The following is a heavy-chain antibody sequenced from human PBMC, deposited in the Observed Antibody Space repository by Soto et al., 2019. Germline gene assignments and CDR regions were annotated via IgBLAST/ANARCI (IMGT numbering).Heavy chain of an antibody. CDR3: ARDREAGYNFYYGMDV. J-gene: IGHJ6*02. CDR1: GADINADC. D-gene: IGHD6-19*01. V-gene: IGHV4-4*07. Sequence: SETPSLSCSGSGADINADCWTWIRQPAGKGREWIGRIYTSASINYNPSLKGRVTLSVDTATNQVSLRLASVTAADTAIYYCARDREAGYNFYYGMDVWGQGTTVT. CDR2: IYTSASI.